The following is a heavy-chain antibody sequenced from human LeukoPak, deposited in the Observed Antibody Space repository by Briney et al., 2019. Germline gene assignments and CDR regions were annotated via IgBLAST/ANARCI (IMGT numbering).Heavy chain of an antibody. CDR2: INAGNGNT. CDR1: GSTFTSYA. CDR3: ARSPRATLNWFDP. D-gene: IGHD6-6*01. Sequence: ASVKASCKASGSTFTSYAMHWVRQAPGQRLEWVGWINAGNGNTKYSQKFQGRVTITMDTSASTAYMELSSQRSEDTAVYYCARSPRATLNWFDPWGQGTLVTVSS. V-gene: IGHV1-3*01. J-gene: IGHJ5*02.